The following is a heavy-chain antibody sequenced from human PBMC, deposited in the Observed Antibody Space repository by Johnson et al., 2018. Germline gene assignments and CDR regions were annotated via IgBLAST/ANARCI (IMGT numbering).Heavy chain of an antibody. J-gene: IGHJ6*02. CDR3: ARGNCSHGGCSAAGMDV. V-gene: IGHV1-69*12. D-gene: IGHD2-15*01. Sequence: QVQLVQSGAEVKKPGSSVKVSCKASGGTFSSYAVSWVRQAPGQGLEWMGGTVPIGATYYAQKFQGRVTITADEPTSTAYLELVILRSEDTAVYYCARGNCSHGGCSAAGMDVWGQGTTVTVSS. CDR2: TVPIGAT. CDR1: GGTFSSYA.